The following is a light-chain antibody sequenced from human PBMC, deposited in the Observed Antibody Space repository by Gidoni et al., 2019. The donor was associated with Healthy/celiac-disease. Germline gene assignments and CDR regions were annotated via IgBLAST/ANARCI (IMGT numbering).Light chain of an antibody. CDR3: QVWDSSSDPPGVV. Sequence: SYVLTQPPSASVAPGQTARITCGGNNSGSKSVHWYQQKPAQAPVLVVYDDSARPSGIPERFSGSNSGNTATLTISRVEAGDEADYYCQVWDSSSDPPGVVFGGGTKLTVL. J-gene: IGLJ2*01. CDR2: DDS. V-gene: IGLV3-21*02. CDR1: NSGSKS.